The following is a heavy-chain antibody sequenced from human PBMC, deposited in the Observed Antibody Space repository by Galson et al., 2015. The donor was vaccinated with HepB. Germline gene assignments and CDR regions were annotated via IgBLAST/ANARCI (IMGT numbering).Heavy chain of an antibody. CDR1: GGTFSSYA. V-gene: IGHV1-69*04. J-gene: IGHJ4*02. CDR3: ARDRWPWLYYFDY. CDR2: IIPILGIA. D-gene: IGHD6-19*01. Sequence: SVKASCKASGGTFSSYAISWVRQAPGQGLEWMGRIIPILGIANYAQKFQGRVTITADKSTSTAYMELSSLRSEDTAVYYCARDRWPWLYYFDYWGQGTLVTVSS.